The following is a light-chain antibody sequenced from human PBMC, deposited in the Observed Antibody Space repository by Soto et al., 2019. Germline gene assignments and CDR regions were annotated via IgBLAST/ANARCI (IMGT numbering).Light chain of an antibody. CDR1: PGISSD. CDR2: ASS. J-gene: IGKJ1*01. V-gene: IGKV1-9*01. Sequence: DIQLTQSPSFLSASVGDRVTITCRASPGISSDLAWYQQKPGKAPKLLIYASSTFQSGVPSRFSGSGSGTYFPLTSSIPQPEDFANYYCQLLNSYPCTFGQGTKVDIK. CDR3: QLLNSYPCT.